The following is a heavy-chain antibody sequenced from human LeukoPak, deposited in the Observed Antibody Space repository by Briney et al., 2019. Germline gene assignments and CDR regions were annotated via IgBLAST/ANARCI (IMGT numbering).Heavy chain of an antibody. D-gene: IGHD2-2*01. V-gene: IGHV3-11*01. Sequence: PGGSLGLSCAASGFTFSDYYMSWIRQAPGKGLEWVSYISSSGSTIYYADSVKGRFTISRDNAKNSLYLQMNSLRAEDTAVYYCARDGRPDIVVVGNRPTSAYYYGMDVWGQGTTVTVSS. CDR2: ISSSGSTI. CDR1: GFTFSDYY. J-gene: IGHJ6*02. CDR3: ARDGRPDIVVVGNRPTSAYYYGMDV.